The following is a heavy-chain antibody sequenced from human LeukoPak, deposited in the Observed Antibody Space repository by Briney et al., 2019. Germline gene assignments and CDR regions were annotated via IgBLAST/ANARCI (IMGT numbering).Heavy chain of an antibody. CDR3: ARDYDFWSGYRYAFDI. D-gene: IGHD3-3*01. V-gene: IGHV4-4*07. CDR2: IYTSGST. Sequence: SETLSLTCTVSGGSISSYYWSWIRQPAGKGLEWIGRIYTSGSTNYNPSLKSRVTMSVDTSKNQFSLKLSSVTAADTAVYYCARDYDFWSGYRYAFDIWGQGTMVTVSS. CDR1: GGSISSYY. J-gene: IGHJ3*02.